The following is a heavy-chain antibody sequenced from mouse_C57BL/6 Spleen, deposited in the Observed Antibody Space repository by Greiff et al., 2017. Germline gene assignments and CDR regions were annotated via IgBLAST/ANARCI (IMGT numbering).Heavy chain of an antibody. D-gene: IGHD2-5*01. J-gene: IGHJ1*03. CDR3: ARGSGSNYVYFDV. CDR1: GYTFTSYW. V-gene: IGHV1-69*01. Sequence: QVQLQQPGAELVMPGASVKLSCKASGYTFTSYWMHWVKQRPGQGLEWIGEIDPSDSYTNYNQKFKGKSTLTVDKSSSTAYMQLSSLTSEDSAVYYCARGSGSNYVYFDVWGTGTTVTVSS. CDR2: IDPSDSYT.